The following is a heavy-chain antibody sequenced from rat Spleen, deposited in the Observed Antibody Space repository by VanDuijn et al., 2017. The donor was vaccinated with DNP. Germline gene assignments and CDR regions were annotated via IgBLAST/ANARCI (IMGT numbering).Heavy chain of an antibody. J-gene: IGHJ3*01. Sequence: QVQLKESGPGLVQPSQTLSLTCTVSGFSLTSSTLSWVRQPPGKGLEWIAAMSSAGLTYYNSTLKSRLNISRDTSKSQVFLKMSGLKIEDTAMYFCAKGPPFAYWGQGTLVTVSS. CDR3: AKGPPFAY. CDR1: GFSLTSST. CDR2: MSSAGLT. D-gene: IGHD3-1*01. V-gene: IGHV2-6*01.